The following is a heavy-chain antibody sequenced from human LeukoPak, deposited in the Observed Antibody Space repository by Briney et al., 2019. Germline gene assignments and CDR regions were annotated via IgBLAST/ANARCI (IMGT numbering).Heavy chain of an antibody. V-gene: IGHV3-30*18. J-gene: IGHJ4*02. CDR1: GFTFSSYG. CDR2: ISYDGSNK. CDR3: AKDLVDGYNYGFDY. Sequence: GGSLRLSCAASGFTFSSYGMHWVRQAPGKGLEWVAVISYDGSNKYYADSVKGRFTISRDNSKNTLYLQMNSLRAEDTAVYYCAKDLVDGYNYGFDYWGQGTLVTVSS. D-gene: IGHD5-24*01.